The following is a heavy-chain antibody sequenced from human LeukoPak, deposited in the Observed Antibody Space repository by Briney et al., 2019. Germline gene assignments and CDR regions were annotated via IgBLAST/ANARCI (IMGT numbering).Heavy chain of an antibody. Sequence: GESLKISCKGSGYSFTSYWIGWVRQLPGKGLEWMGIIYPGDSDTRYSPSFQGQVTISADKSISTAYLQWSSLKAWDTAMYYCARMHRSESNTRYYYGSGSFSFWGQGTLVTVSS. V-gene: IGHV5-51*01. CDR2: IYPGDSDT. D-gene: IGHD3-10*01. CDR3: ARMHRSESNTRYYYGSGSFSF. J-gene: IGHJ4*02. CDR1: GYSFTSYW.